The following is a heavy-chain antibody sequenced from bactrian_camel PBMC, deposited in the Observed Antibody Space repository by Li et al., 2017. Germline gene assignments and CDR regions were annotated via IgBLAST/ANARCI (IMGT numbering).Heavy chain of an antibody. J-gene: IGHJ4*01. V-gene: IGHV3S53*01. Sequence: HVQLVESGGGSVEAGESLTVRCEASGDLVSGVCMAWFRQAPGNEREQVAAVDSRGIKYYPDSVKGRFTISRDSAENSVYLQMNNLKPDDTGVYYCAADRLACLGSTWSGESLKWNYWGQGTQVTVS. CDR1: GDLVSGVC. CDR2: VDSRGIK. CDR3: AADRLACLGSTWSGESLKWNY. D-gene: IGHD1*01.